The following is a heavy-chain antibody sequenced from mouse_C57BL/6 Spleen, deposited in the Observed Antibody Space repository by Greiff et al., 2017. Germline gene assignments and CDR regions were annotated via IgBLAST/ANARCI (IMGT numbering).Heavy chain of an antibody. V-gene: IGHV1-54*01. CDR3: ARSDDCPAY. J-gene: IGHJ3*01. CDR2: INPGSGGT. Sequence: VQLQQSGAELVRPGTSVKVSCKASGYAFTNYLIEWVKQRPGQGLEWIGVINPGSGGTNYNEKFKGKGTLTADKSSSTAYMQLSSLTSEDSAVYFCARSDDCPAYWGQGTLVTVSA. CDR1: GYAFTNYL. D-gene: IGHD2-4*01.